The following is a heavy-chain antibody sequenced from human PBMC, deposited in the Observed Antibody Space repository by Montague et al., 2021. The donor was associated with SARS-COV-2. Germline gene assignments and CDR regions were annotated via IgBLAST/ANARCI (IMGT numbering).Heavy chain of an antibody. D-gene: IGHD1-26*01. CDR1: GDSVSRNSAA. CDR3: ARTSASSDY. V-gene: IGHV6-1*01. CDR2: TYYRSKRYN. Sequence: CAISGDSVSRNSAAWNWIRQSPSSGLEWLVRTYYRSKRYNDYAVSVKSRITINPDTSKNQISLQLNSVTPEDTAVYYCARTSASSDYWGQGTLVTVSS. J-gene: IGHJ4*02.